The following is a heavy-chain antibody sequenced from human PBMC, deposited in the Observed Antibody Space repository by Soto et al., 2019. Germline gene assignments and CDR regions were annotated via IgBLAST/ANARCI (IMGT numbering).Heavy chain of an antibody. Sequence: GGSLRLSCAASGFTVSSNYMSWVRQAPGKGLEWVAVISYDGSNKYYADSVKGRFTISRDNSKNTLYLQMNSLRAEDTAVYYCAKDHQQLSFDYWGQGTLVTV. D-gene: IGHD6-13*01. V-gene: IGHV3-30*18. CDR3: AKDHQQLSFDY. CDR2: ISYDGSNK. CDR1: GFTVSSNY. J-gene: IGHJ4*02.